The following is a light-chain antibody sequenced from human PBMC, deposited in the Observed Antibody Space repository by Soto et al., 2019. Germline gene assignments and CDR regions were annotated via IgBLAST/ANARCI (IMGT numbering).Light chain of an antibody. J-gene: IGKJ5*01. CDR2: GAS. CDR1: QSVSSSY. Sequence: EIVMTQSPATLSVSPGERATLSCRASQSVSSSYLAWYQQKPGQAPRLLIYGASSRATGIPDRYSASGSGTDFTLTISRLEPEDFAVFFCQQYGTSEIIFGQGTRREIK. CDR3: QQYGTSEII. V-gene: IGKV3-20*01.